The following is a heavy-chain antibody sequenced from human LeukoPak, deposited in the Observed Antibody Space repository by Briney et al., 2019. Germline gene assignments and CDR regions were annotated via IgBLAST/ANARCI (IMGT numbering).Heavy chain of an antibody. J-gene: IGHJ4*02. Sequence: GGSLRLSCAASGFTFSDYYMSWIRQAPGKGLEWVSYISSSGSTIYYADSVKGRFTISRDNAKISLYLQMNSLRAEDTAVYYCARDSVPAAIVDYWGQGTLVTVSS. V-gene: IGHV3-11*01. CDR3: ARDSVPAAIVDY. CDR2: ISSSGSTI. CDR1: GFTFSDYY. D-gene: IGHD2-2*01.